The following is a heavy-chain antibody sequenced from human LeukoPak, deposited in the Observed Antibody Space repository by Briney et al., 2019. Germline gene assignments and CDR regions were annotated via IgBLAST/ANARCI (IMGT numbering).Heavy chain of an antibody. CDR2: INQDGSDK. V-gene: IGHV3-7*01. CDR1: RFIFSNHW. CDR3: AMGPEIFGAFDI. Sequence: GGSLRLSCAASRFIFSNHWMTWVRQAPGKGLEWVAMINQDGSDKYYVDSVKGRFTISRDNAKNSLYLQMNSLRAEDTAVYYCAMGPEIFGAFDIWGQGTMVTVSS. D-gene: IGHD3-3*01. J-gene: IGHJ3*02.